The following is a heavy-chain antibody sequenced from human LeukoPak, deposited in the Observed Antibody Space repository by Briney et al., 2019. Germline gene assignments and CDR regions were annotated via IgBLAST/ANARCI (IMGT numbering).Heavy chain of an antibody. CDR3: ARARGRQQLDLDSDY. CDR1: GGSFSGYY. Sequence: SETLSLTCAVYGGSFSGYYWGWIRQPPGKGLEWIGEINHSGSTNYNPSLKSRVTISVDTSKNQFSLKLSSVTAADTAVYYCARARGRQQLDLDSDYWGQGTLVTVSS. V-gene: IGHV4-34*01. D-gene: IGHD6-13*01. J-gene: IGHJ4*02. CDR2: INHSGST.